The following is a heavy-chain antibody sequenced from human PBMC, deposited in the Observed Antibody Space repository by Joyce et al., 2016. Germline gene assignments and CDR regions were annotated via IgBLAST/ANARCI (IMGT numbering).Heavy chain of an antibody. Sequence: QVQLVESGGGVVQPGRSLRLSCAASGFTTFTSFAMHWVRQAPGKGLEWVALISYDGGNKNYADAVKGRFTISRDNSKNTMYLQRNSLRVEDTAVYYCARGDPRIATEFYGLDVWGQGTTVTVSS. CDR2: ISYDGGNK. CDR1: GFTTFTSFA. J-gene: IGHJ6*02. V-gene: IGHV3-30*01. CDR3: ARGDPRIATEFYGLDV. D-gene: IGHD6-13*01.